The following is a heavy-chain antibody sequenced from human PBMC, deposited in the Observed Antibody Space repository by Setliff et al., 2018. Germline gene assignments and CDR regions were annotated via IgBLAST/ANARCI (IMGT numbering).Heavy chain of an antibody. V-gene: IGHV1-3*01. CDR3: VRDAGWQYDDYAGVYFPH. CDR1: GYTLTNYY. J-gene: IGHJ1*01. D-gene: IGHD4-17*01. Sequence: ASVKVSCKASGYTLTNYYMHWVRQAPGQGLEWMGWINAGNGDTKYSQDFQGRVTITRDTSASTAYMDLSSLRSDDTAVYYCVRDAGWQYDDYAGVYFPHWGQGTLVTSPQ. CDR2: INAGNGDT.